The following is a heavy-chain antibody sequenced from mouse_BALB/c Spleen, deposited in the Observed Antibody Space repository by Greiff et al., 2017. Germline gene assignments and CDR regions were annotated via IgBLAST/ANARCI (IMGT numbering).Heavy chain of an antibody. CDR3: ARGGLRLNWYFDV. CDR1: GFTFSSYA. CDR2: ISSGGST. J-gene: IGHJ1*01. D-gene: IGHD1-1*01. V-gene: IGHV5-6-5*01. Sequence: VKLVESGGGLVKPGGSLTLSCAASGFTFSSYAMSWVRQTPEKRLAWVASISSGGSTYYPDSVKGRFTISRDNARNILYLQMSSLRSEDTAMYYGARGGLRLNWYFDVWGAGTTVTVSS.